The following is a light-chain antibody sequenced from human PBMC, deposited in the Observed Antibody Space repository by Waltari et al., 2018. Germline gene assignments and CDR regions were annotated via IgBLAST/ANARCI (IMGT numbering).Light chain of an antibody. CDR2: GAS. Sequence: DIVMTQSPDSLAVSLGERATINRKPRQSVFYSHNSKNYLAWYQQKPGQPPKLLIYGASARESGVHDRFSGSGSGTDFTLTISNLQAADVAVYYCQQYYSTLVTFGGGTKVEIK. J-gene: IGKJ4*01. CDR1: QSVFYSHNSKNY. V-gene: IGKV4-1*01. CDR3: QQYYSTLVT.